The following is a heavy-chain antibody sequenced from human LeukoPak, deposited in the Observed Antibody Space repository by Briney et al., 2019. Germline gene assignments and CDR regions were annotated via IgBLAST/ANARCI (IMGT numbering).Heavy chain of an antibody. J-gene: IGHJ4*02. V-gene: IGHV3-73*01. Sequence: GGSLRLSCAASGFTFSGSAMHWVRQASGKGLEWVGRIRSKANSYATACAASVKGRFTISRDDSKNTAYLQMNSLKTEDTAVYYCTRQVATVPYFDYWGQGTLVTVSS. CDR3: TRQVATVPYFDY. CDR2: IRSKANSYAT. D-gene: IGHD5-12*01. CDR1: GFTFSGSA.